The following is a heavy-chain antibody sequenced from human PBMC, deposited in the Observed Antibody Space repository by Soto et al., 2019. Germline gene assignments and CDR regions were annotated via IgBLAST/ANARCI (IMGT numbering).Heavy chain of an antibody. CDR1: GVTFSNYG. J-gene: IGHJ3*02. V-gene: IGHV3-30*18. Sequence: QVQLAESGGGVVQPGRSLRLSCAASGVTFSNYGMHWVRQAPGKGLEWVAVISYDGSHKYYADSVKGRFTISRDNSKNTLSLQMNRLRTEDTAVYYCAKAWNAQWLVTADGFDIWGQGTMVTVSS. CDR3: AKAWNAQWLVTADGFDI. D-gene: IGHD6-19*01. CDR2: ISYDGSHK.